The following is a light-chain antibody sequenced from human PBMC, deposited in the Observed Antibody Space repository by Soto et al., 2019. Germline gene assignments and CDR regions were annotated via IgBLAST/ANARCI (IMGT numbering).Light chain of an antibody. J-gene: IGLJ3*02. CDR2: EVS. V-gene: IGLV2-14*01. CDR1: SSDDGGYNY. CDR3: SSYTSSSTRV. Sequence: QSALTQPASVSGSPGQSITISCTGTSSDDGGYNYVSWYQQHPGKAPKLMIYEVSNRPSGVSNRFSGSKSGNTASLTISGLQAEDEADYYCSSYTSSSTRVFGRGTKLTVL.